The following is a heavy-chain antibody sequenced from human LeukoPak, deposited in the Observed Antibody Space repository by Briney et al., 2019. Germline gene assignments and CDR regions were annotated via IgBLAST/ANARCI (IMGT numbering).Heavy chain of an antibody. V-gene: IGHV4-31*03. Sequence: SQTLSLTCTVSGGSISSGGYYWSWIRQHPGKGLEWIGHIYYSGSTYYNPSLKSRVTISVDTSKNQFSLKLSSVTAADTAVYYCARPKEITFGNPSWFDPWGQGTLVTVSS. CDR3: ARPKEITFGNPSWFDP. J-gene: IGHJ5*02. D-gene: IGHD3-16*01. CDR2: IYYSGST. CDR1: GGSISSGGYY.